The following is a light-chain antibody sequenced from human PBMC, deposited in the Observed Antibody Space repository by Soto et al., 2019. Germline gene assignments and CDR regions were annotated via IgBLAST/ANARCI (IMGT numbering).Light chain of an antibody. Sequence: QSVLTQPPSVSGAPGQKDSISCTGNSSNIGAGFDVHWYQQVPGTPPKLLIYANTNRPSGVPDRFSGSKSVTSASLAITGLQADDEAHYYCQSYDTRLSGSYVVFGGGTKLTVL. CDR1: SSNIGAGFD. CDR2: ANT. V-gene: IGLV1-40*01. J-gene: IGLJ2*01. CDR3: QSYDTRLSGSYVV.